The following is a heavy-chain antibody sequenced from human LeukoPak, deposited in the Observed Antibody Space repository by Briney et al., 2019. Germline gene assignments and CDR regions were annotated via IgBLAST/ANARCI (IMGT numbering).Heavy chain of an antibody. CDR3: ARFQAAAGTRGFDY. CDR2: IYRGGST. CDR1: GFTFISYG. J-gene: IGHJ4*02. Sequence: GGSLRLSCAASGFTFISYGMSWVRQAPGKGLEWVSVIYRGGSTYYADSVKGRFTISRDNSKNTLYLQMNSLRAEDTAVYYCARFQAAAGTRGFDYWGQGTLVIVSS. V-gene: IGHV3-66*01. D-gene: IGHD6-13*01.